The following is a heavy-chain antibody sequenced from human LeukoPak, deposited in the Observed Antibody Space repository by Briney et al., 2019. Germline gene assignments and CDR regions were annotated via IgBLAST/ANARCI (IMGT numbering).Heavy chain of an antibody. CDR2: ISWHSGSI. Sequence: PGGSLRLSCAASGFTFDDYAMHWVRQAPGKGLEWVSGISWHSGSIDYADSVKGRFTISRDNAKNSLYLQMNSLIAEDTALYYCARVGLAAAGHLDSWGQGTLVTVSS. CDR3: ARVGLAAAGHLDS. CDR1: GFTFDDYA. V-gene: IGHV3-9*01. D-gene: IGHD6-13*01. J-gene: IGHJ4*02.